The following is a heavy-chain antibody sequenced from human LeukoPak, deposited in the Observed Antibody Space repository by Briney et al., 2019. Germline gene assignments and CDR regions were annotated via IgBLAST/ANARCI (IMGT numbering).Heavy chain of an antibody. CDR2: ISYDGSNK. Sequence: GGSLRLSCAASGFTFSTYGMHWVRQAPGKGLEWVAVISYDGSNKYYADSVKGRFTISRDNSKNTLYLQMNSLRAEDTAVYYCAKHTAMVSWGQGTLVTVSS. D-gene: IGHD5-18*01. CDR3: AKHTAMVS. J-gene: IGHJ5*02. CDR1: GFTFSTYG. V-gene: IGHV3-30*18.